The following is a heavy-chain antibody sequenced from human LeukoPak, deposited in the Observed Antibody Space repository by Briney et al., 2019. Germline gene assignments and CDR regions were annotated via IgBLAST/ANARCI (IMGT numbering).Heavy chain of an antibody. V-gene: IGHV3-20*04. J-gene: IGHJ5*02. D-gene: IGHD3-22*01. Sequence: PGGSLRLPCAASGFNFDDYGMSWVRQAPGKGLEWVSGINWNGGSTGYADSVKGRFTISRDNAKNSLYLQMNSLRAEDTALYYCARFRVNYYDSSGYPNSWFDPWGQGTLVTVSS. CDR2: INWNGGST. CDR1: GFNFDDYG. CDR3: ARFRVNYYDSSGYPNSWFDP.